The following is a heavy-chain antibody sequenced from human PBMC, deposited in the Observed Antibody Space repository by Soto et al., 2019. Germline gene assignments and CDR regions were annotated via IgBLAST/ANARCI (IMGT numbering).Heavy chain of an antibody. V-gene: IGHV4-31*03. J-gene: IGHJ4*02. CDR3: ARVHRNCSGGSCYANFDY. CDR1: GGSISSGGYY. Sequence: TLSLTCTVSGGSISSGGYYWSWIRQHPGKDLEWIGYIYYSGSTYYNPSLKSRVTISVDTSKNQFSLKLSSVTAADTAVYYSARVHRNCSGGSCYANFDYWGQGTLVTVSS. CDR2: IYYSGST. D-gene: IGHD2-15*01.